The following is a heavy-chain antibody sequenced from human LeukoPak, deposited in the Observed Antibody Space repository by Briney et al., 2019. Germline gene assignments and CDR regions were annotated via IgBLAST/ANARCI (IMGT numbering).Heavy chain of an antibody. CDR2: VSSSGGST. CDR3: AKEASVAGTLWLDY. CDR1: GFTFSSYA. Sequence: GGSLRLSCAASGFTFSSYAMNWVRQAPGKGLEWVSAVSSSGGSTNSADSVKGRFTISRDNSKNTLYLQMNSLRAEDTAVYYCAKEASVAGTLWLDYWGQGTLVTVSS. V-gene: IGHV3-23*01. D-gene: IGHD6-19*01. J-gene: IGHJ4*02.